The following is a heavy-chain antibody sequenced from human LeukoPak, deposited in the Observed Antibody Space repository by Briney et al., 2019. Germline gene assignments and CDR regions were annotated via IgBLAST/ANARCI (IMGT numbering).Heavy chain of an antibody. CDR1: GYTFTGYY. V-gene: IGHV1-2*02. Sequence: RASVKVSCKASGYTFTGYYMHWVRQAPGQGLEWMGWINPNSGGTNYAQKFQGRVTMTRDTSISTAYMELSRLRSDDTAVYYCARVRRQWLVKDAFDIWGQGTMVTVSS. CDR2: INPNSGGT. D-gene: IGHD6-19*01. J-gene: IGHJ3*02. CDR3: ARVRRQWLVKDAFDI.